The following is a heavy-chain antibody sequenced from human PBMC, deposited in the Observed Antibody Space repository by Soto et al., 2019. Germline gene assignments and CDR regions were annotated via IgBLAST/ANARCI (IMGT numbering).Heavy chain of an antibody. CDR1: GYTLNSYA. V-gene: IGHV1-3*01. CDR3: ARDRQQLNWFDP. Sequence: ASVKVSCKASGYTLNSYAVHWVRQAPGQGLEWMGWINAGNGNTKYSQKFQGRVTITRDTSASTAYMELSSLRSEDTAVYYCARDRQQLNWFDPWGQGTLVTVSS. CDR2: INAGNGNT. D-gene: IGHD6-13*01. J-gene: IGHJ5*02.